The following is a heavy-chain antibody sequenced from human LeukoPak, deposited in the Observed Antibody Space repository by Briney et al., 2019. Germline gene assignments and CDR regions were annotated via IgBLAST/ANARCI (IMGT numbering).Heavy chain of an antibody. CDR1: GFTFTSYA. CDR2: ISYDGSSK. D-gene: IGHD6-13*01. CDR3: ARGASSWFWSWFDP. Sequence: PGGSLRLSCAASGFTFTSYAMHWVRQTPGKGLEWMAVISYDGSSKYYADSVKGRFTISRDNSKNTLYLQMNSLRAEDTAAYYCARGASSWFWSWFDPWGQGTLVTVSS. V-gene: IGHV3-30-3*01. J-gene: IGHJ5*02.